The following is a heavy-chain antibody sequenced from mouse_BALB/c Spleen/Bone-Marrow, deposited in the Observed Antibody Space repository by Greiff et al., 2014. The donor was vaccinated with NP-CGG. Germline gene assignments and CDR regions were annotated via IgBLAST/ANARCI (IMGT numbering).Heavy chain of an antibody. Sequence: VQLKESGPDLVKPGASVKISCKASGYSFTGYYMHWVKQSHGKSLEWIGRVNPNNGGTSYNQTXKSKXILTLDKXXXXTYMDLPXXXPKXXXXYHCARGLIDKEYDDGPQIDYWGQGTSVTVSA. J-gene: IGHJ4*01. CDR2: VNPNNGGT. CDR1: GYSFTGYY. D-gene: IGHD2-14*01. CDR3: ARGLIDKEYDDGPQIDY. V-gene: IGHV1-37*01.